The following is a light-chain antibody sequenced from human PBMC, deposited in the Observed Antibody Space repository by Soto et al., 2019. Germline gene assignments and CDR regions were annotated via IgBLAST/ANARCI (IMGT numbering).Light chain of an antibody. J-gene: IGKJ4*01. Sequence: EIVMTQSPATLSVSPGERATLSCRASQSVSSNLAWYQQKPGQAPRLLIYGASTRATGIPARFSGSGSGTEFTLTISILQSEDFAVYYCQQYNNWPLTFGGGTKVAIK. CDR3: QQYNNWPLT. CDR1: QSVSSN. CDR2: GAS. V-gene: IGKV3-15*01.